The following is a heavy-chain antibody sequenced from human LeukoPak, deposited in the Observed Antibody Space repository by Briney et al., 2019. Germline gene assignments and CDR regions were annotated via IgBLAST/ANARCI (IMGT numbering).Heavy chain of an antibody. CDR1: GGTFSSYA. D-gene: IGHD3-9*01. CDR2: IIPIFGTA. CDR3: ARSASNYDILTGLDAFDI. V-gene: IGHV1-69*05. Sequence: SVKVSCKASGGTFSSYAISWVRQAPGQGLEWMGGIIPIFGTANYAQKFQGRVTITTDESTSTAYMELRSLRSDDTAVYYCARSASNYDILTGLDAFDIWGQGTMVTVSS. J-gene: IGHJ3*02.